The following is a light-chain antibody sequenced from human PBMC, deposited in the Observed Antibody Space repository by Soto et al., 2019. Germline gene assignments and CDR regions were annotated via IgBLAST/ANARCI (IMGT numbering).Light chain of an antibody. CDR3: QQLNNYPFT. V-gene: IGKV1-9*01. CDR1: QGISSY. CDR2: AAS. Sequence: DIQLTQSPSFLSASVGDRVTITCRASQGISSYLAWYQQKPGKAPNLLIYAASTLQSGVPSRFRGSGTGTEFTLTISSLQPDDFATYYCQQLNNYPFTFGPGTKVDIK. J-gene: IGKJ3*01.